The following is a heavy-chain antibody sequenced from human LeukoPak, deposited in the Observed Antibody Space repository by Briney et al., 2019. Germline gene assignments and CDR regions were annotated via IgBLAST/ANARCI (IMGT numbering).Heavy chain of an antibody. J-gene: IGHJ3*02. V-gene: IGHV4-59*01. CDR3: ARDLGYYDSSGAFDI. Sequence: SETLSLTCTVSGGSISSYYWSWIRQPPGKGLEWIGYIYYSGSTNYNPSLKGRVTISVDTSKNQFSLKLSSVTAADTAVYYCARDLGYYDSSGAFDIWGQGTMVTVSS. CDR2: IYYSGST. D-gene: IGHD3-22*01. CDR1: GGSISSYY.